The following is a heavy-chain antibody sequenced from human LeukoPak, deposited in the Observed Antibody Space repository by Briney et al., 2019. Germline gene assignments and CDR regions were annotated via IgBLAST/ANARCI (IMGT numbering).Heavy chain of an antibody. V-gene: IGHV3-7*01. Sequence: GGSLSLTCAVSGFSVSGNCWTWVGQAPGKGLEGWASINQDGSEKNYVDSVKGRFTISRDNAENSLFLQMNSLRVEDTAVYYCAREWQGGIAAAGTRIEGDYWGQGTLVAVSS. CDR3: AREWQGGIAAAGTRIEGDY. J-gene: IGHJ4*02. D-gene: IGHD6-13*01. CDR1: GFSVSGNC. CDR2: INQDGSEK.